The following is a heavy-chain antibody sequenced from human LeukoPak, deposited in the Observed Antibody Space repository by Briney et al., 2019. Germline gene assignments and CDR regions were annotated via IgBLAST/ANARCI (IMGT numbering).Heavy chain of an antibody. V-gene: IGHV4-34*01. CDR2: INHSGST. CDR3: ARLKSNSGYSSSWYLHYYYYMDV. J-gene: IGHJ6*03. CDR1: GGSFSGYY. Sequence: SETLSLTCAVYGGSFSGYYWSWIRQPPGRGLEWIGEINHSGSTNYNPSLKSRVTISVDTSKNQFSLKLSSVTAADTAVYYCARLKSNSGYSSSWYLHYYYYMDVWGKGTTVTVSS. D-gene: IGHD6-13*01.